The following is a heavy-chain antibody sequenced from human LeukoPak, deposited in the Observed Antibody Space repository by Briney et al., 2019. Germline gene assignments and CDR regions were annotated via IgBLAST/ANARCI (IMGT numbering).Heavy chain of an antibody. Sequence: PSETLSLTCTVSGVSISSSYWSWVRQPPGKGLEWVGYIYYSGSTNYNPSLKSRVTISVDTSKNQFSLKLSSVTAADTAVYYCARRPGIVGATAIDAFDIWGQGTMVTVSS. CDR2: IYYSGST. V-gene: IGHV4-59*08. CDR3: ARRPGIVGATAIDAFDI. CDR1: GVSISSSY. J-gene: IGHJ3*02. D-gene: IGHD1-26*01.